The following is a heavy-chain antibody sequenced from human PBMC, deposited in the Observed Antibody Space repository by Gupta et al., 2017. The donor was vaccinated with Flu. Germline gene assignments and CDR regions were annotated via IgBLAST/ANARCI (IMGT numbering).Heavy chain of an antibody. V-gene: IGHV3-23*01. CDR1: GFTFSSYA. CDR3: ARQGIVVVVAAIKTWFDP. CDR2: ISGSGGST. J-gene: IGHJ5*02. D-gene: IGHD2-15*01. Sequence: EVQLLESGGGLVQPGGSLRLSCAASGFTFSSYAISWVRQAPGKGLECVSAISGSGGSTYYADSVKGRFTISRDNSKNTLYLQMNSLRAEDTAVYYCARQGIVVVVAAIKTWFDPWGQGTLVTVSS.